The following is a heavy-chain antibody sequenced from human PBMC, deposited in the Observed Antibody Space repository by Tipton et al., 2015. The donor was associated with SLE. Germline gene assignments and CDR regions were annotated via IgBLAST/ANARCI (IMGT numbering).Heavy chain of an antibody. Sequence: TLSLTCTVSGGSISTYYWSRIRQPPGKGLEWIGYTYYSGSTNYNPSLKSRLTISVDTSKNQFSLKLSSVTAADTAVYYCARDRGVLRFLERLLQTDAFEIWGQGTMVTVSS. D-gene: IGHD3-3*01. V-gene: IGHV4-59*01. CDR3: ARDRGVLRFLERLLQTDAFEI. CDR1: GGSISTYY. J-gene: IGHJ3*02. CDR2: TYYSGST.